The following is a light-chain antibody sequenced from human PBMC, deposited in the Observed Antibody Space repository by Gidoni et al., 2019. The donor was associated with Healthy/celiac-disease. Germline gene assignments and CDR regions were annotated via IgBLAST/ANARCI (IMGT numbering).Light chain of an antibody. V-gene: IGLV2-23*02. CDR3: CSYAGSVV. Sequence: QSALTQPASVSGSPGQSITISCTGTSSDVGSYNLVSWYQQHPGNAPKLMIYEVSKRPSGVSNRFSGSKSGNTASLTISGLQAEDEADYYCCSYAGSVVFGGGTKLTVL. CDR2: EVS. CDR1: SSDVGSYNL. J-gene: IGLJ2*01.